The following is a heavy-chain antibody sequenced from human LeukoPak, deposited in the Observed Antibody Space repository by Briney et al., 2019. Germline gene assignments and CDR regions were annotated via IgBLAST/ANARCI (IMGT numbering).Heavy chain of an antibody. CDR1: GYTFTGYY. Sequence: ASVKVSCKAPGYTFTGYYMHWVRQAPGQGLEWMGWINPNSGGTNYAQKFQGRGTMTRDTSISTAYMELSRLRSDDTAVYYCATHPRGSGWYYGMDVWGQGTTVTVSS. CDR3: ATHPRGSGWYYGMDV. D-gene: IGHD6-19*01. CDR2: INPNSGGT. V-gene: IGHV1-2*02. J-gene: IGHJ6*02.